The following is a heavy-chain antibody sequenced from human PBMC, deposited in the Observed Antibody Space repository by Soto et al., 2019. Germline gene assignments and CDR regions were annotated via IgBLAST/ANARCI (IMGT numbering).Heavy chain of an antibody. CDR1: GYTFTSYY. D-gene: IGHD1-26*01. Sequence: QVQLVQSGTEVKKPGASVTVSCKASGYTFTSYYIHWVRQAPGQGLEWMGMINPSGGNTNYAQKFQGSVTMTRDTSTSTVYLELNSLRSEDTAVYYCARELSGELLGVDYWGQGTLVTVSS. CDR3: ARELSGELLGVDY. V-gene: IGHV1-46*01. J-gene: IGHJ4*02. CDR2: INPSGGNT.